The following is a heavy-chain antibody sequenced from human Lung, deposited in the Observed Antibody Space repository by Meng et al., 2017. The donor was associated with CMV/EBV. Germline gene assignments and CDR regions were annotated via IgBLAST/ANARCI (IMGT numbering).Heavy chain of an antibody. Sequence: SGDSVSSSLSAWNWLRQAPSKGLEWLGRTYYRGKFYTDSAVSVKRRIAVNPDTSNTLFFLQLTSVAPEDTALYYCARDWRGYYFDYWGQGTLVTVSS. CDR1: GDSVSSSLSA. V-gene: IGHV6-1*01. D-gene: IGHD5-12*01. CDR2: TYYRGKFYT. J-gene: IGHJ4*02. CDR3: ARDWRGYYFDY.